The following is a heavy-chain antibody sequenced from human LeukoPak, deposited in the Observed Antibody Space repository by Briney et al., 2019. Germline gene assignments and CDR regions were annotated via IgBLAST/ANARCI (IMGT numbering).Heavy chain of an antibody. CDR1: GFTFSRYW. D-gene: IGHD1-26*01. CDR3: AKDGPGGSYSNWFDP. CDR2: IRYDGSNK. V-gene: IGHV3-30*02. J-gene: IGHJ5*02. Sequence: GGSLRLSCAASGFTFSRYWMHWVRQAPGKGLEWVAFIRYDGSNKYYADSVKGRFTISRDNSKNTLYLQMNSLRAEDTAVYYCAKDGPGGSYSNWFDPWGQRTLVTVSS.